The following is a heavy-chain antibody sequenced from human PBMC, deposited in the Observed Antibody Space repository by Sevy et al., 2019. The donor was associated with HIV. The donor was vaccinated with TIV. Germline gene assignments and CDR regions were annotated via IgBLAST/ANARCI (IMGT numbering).Heavy chain of an antibody. CDR2: ISSRGSTI. V-gene: IGHV3-48*03. Sequence: GGSLRLSCAASGFIFSSYEMNWVRQTPGKGLEWVSYISSRGSTIYYADSVKGRFTISRDNAKNSLYLQMNSLRAEDTAVYYCARDDPVSSWGWYFDLWGRGTLVTVSS. J-gene: IGHJ2*01. D-gene: IGHD3-16*01. CDR3: ARDDPVSSWGWYFDL. CDR1: GFIFSSYE.